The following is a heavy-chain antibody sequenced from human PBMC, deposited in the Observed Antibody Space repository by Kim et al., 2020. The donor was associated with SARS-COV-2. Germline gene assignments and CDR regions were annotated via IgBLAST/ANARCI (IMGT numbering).Heavy chain of an antibody. J-gene: IGHJ4*02. V-gene: IGHV3-23*01. CDR3: AKDVYYGSSVDY. CDR2: T. Sequence: THDADSVKGRFTISGDNSENTLYLQMNSLRVDDTAVYYCAKDVYYGSSVDYWGQGTLVTVSS. D-gene: IGHD3-10*01.